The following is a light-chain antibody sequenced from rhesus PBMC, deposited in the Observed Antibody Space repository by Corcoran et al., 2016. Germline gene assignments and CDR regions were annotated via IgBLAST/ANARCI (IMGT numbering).Light chain of an antibody. Sequence: DVVMTQSPLSLPITPGQPASISCRSSQSLVHSDGNTYLRWYQQRPGQPPRLLIYKVYNRYSGGPDRFSGRWAGTDFTLKISRVEAEDVGVYYCGQGTKVPFTCGPGTKLDIK. J-gene: IGKJ3*01. V-gene: IGKV2-62*02. CDR3: GQGTKVPFT. CDR2: KVY. CDR1: QSLVHSDGNTY.